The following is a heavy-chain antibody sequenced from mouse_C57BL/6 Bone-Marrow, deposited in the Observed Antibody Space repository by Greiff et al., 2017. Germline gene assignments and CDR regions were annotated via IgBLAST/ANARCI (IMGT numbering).Heavy chain of an antibody. V-gene: IGHV1-69*01. CDR3: ARGGYGNYYFDY. Sequence: VQLQQPGAELVMPGASVKLSCKASGYTFTSYWMPWVEQRPGQGLEWIGEIDPSDSYTNYNQKFKGKSTLTVDKSSSTAYMQLSSLTSEDSAVYYCARGGYGNYYFDYWGQGTTLTVSS. CDR2: IDPSDSYT. D-gene: IGHD2-10*02. CDR1: GYTFTSYW. J-gene: IGHJ2*01.